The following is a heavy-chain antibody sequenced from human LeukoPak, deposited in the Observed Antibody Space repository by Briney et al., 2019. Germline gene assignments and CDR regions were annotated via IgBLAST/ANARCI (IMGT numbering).Heavy chain of an antibody. CDR2: INSDGSST. CDR3: AMVRGAITWFDP. J-gene: IGHJ5*02. V-gene: IGHV3-74*01. Sequence: GGSLRLSCAASGFTFSSYWMHWVRQAPGKGLVWVSRINSDGSSTSYADSVKGRFTISRDNAKNTLYLQMNSLRAEDTAVYYCAMVRGAITWFDPWGQGTLVTVSS. D-gene: IGHD3-10*01. CDR1: GFTFSSYW.